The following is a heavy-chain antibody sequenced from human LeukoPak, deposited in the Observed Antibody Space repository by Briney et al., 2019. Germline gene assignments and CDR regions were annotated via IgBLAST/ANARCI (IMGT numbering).Heavy chain of an antibody. V-gene: IGHV3-72*01. CDR1: GFTFSDHY. D-gene: IGHD3-3*01. Sequence: GGSLRLSCAASGFTFSDHYMDWVRQAPGKGLEWVGRTRNKANSYTTEYAASVKGRFTISRDDSKNSLYLQMNSLKTEDTAVYYCVGRLGYWGQGTLVTVSS. J-gene: IGHJ4*02. CDR3: VGRLGY. CDR2: TRNKANSYTT.